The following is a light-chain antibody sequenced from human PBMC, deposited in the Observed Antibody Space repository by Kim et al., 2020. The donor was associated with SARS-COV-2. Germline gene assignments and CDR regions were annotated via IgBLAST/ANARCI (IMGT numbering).Light chain of an antibody. J-gene: IGKJ2*01. Sequence: PGESATLSCRASPSVSSSYLAWYQQNPGQAPRLLIYGASSRATGIPDRFSGSGSGTDFTLTISRLEPEDFAVYYCQQYGSSQYTFGQGTKLEI. CDR2: GAS. CDR3: QQYGSSQYT. V-gene: IGKV3-20*01. CDR1: PSVSSSY.